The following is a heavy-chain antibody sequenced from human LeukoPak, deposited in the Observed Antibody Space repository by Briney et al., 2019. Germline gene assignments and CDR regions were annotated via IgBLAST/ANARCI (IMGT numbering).Heavy chain of an antibody. Sequence: GGSLRLSCAASGFTFSSYAMSWVRQAPGKGLEWVSAISGSGGSTYYADSVKGRFTISRDNSKNTLYLQMNSLRAEDTAVYYCAKDGEDIVVVVAATDLGYFDYWGQGTLVTVSS. D-gene: IGHD2-15*01. CDR3: AKDGEDIVVVVAATDLGYFDY. V-gene: IGHV3-23*01. CDR1: GFTFSSYA. CDR2: ISGSGGST. J-gene: IGHJ4*02.